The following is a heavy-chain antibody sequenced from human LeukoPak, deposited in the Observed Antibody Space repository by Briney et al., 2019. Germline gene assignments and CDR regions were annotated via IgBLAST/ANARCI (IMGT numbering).Heavy chain of an antibody. CDR2: ISSSGSTI. D-gene: IGHD6-19*01. Sequence: GGSLRLSCAASGFTYSDYYMSWIHQAPGKELEWVSYISSSGSTIYYADSVKGRFTISRDNAKNSLYLQMNSLRAEDTAVYYCARSGWGWYYYYGMDVWGQGTTVTVSS. CDR3: ARSGWGWYYYYGMDV. CDR1: GFTYSDYY. V-gene: IGHV3-11*01. J-gene: IGHJ6*02.